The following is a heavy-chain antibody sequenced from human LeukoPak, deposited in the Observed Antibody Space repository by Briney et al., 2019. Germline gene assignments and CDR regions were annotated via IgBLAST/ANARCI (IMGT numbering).Heavy chain of an antibody. CDR2: IYHTGTT. CDR3: ARLDSGDHGNIPH. V-gene: IGHV4-59*08. J-gene: IGHJ1*01. Sequence: PSETLSLTCTVSGGSLSPYYWTWIRQPPRKGLEWIGYIYHTGTTRYNPSLNSRVTISVETSKNQFSLRPNSVTAADTAIYYCARLDSGDHGNIPHWGQGTLVTVSS. D-gene: IGHD1-26*01. CDR1: GGSLSPYY.